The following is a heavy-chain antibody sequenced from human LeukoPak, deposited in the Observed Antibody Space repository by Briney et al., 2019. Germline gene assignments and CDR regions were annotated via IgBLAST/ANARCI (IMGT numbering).Heavy chain of an antibody. CDR1: GYTFTGYY. CDR3: ARSHRSRIIDY. V-gene: IGHV1-2*06. CDR2: INPNSGGT. D-gene: IGHD2-15*01. J-gene: IGHJ4*02. Sequence: GASVTVSCKASGYTFTGYYMHWVRQAPGQGLEWMGRINPNSGGTNYAQKFQGRVTMTRDTSISTAYMELSRRRSDDTAVDYCARSHRSRIIDYWGQGTLVTVSS.